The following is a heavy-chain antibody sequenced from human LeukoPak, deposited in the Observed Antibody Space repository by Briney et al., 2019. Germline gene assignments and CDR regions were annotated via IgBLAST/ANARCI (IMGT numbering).Heavy chain of an antibody. J-gene: IGHJ4*02. CDR1: GGTFSSYA. CDR3: AREPYSSSWAPGDY. D-gene: IGHD6-13*01. Sequence: ASVKVSCKASGGTFSSYAISWVRQAPGQGLEWMGRIIPILGIANYAQKFQGRVTITADKSTSTAYMELSSLRSEDTAVYYCAREPYSSSWAPGDYWRQGTLVTVSS. V-gene: IGHV1-69*04. CDR2: IIPILGIA.